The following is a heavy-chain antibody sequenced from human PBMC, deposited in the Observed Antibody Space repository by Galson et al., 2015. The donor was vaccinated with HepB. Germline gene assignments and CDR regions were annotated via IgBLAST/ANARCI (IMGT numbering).Heavy chain of an antibody. CDR2: ISSSSSYT. CDR1: GFTFSDYY. Sequence: SLRLSCAASGFTFSDYYMSWIRQAPGKGLEWVSYISSSSSYTNYADSVKGRFTISRDNAKNSLYLQMNSLRAEDTAVYYCAREIRGYSGWFDPWGQGTLVTVSS. D-gene: IGHD1-26*01. J-gene: IGHJ5*02. V-gene: IGHV3-11*06. CDR3: AREIRGYSGWFDP.